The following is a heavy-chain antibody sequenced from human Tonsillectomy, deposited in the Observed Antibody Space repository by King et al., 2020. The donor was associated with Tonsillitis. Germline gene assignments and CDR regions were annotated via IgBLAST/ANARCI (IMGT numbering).Heavy chain of an antibody. CDR2: ILYDGSQK. CDR1: GFTFSRYG. J-gene: IGHJ6*02. D-gene: IGHD3-22*01. CDR3: AKSVRYYYDYYGMDV. V-gene: IGHV3-30*18. Sequence: VQLVESGGGVVQPGRSLRLSCAASGFTFSRYGMHWVRQAPGKGLEWVAVILYDGSQKYYGDSVRGRFTNSRDNSKNTLYLQMNSLRSEDTAVYYCAKSVRYYYDYYGMDVWGQGTTVTVSS.